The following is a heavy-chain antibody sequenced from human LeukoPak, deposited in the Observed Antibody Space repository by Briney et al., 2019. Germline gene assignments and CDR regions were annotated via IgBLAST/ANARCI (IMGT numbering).Heavy chain of an antibody. D-gene: IGHD3-22*01. CDR3: ARETYYYDSSGYTEYYFDY. CDR1: GGSISSYY. Sequence: SETLSLTCTVSGGSISSYYWSWIRQPPGKGLEWIGYIYHSGSTNYNPSLKSRATISVDTSKNQFSLKLSSVTAADTAVYYCARETYYYDSSGYTEYYFDYWGQGTLVTVSS. CDR2: IYHSGST. V-gene: IGHV4-59*01. J-gene: IGHJ4*02.